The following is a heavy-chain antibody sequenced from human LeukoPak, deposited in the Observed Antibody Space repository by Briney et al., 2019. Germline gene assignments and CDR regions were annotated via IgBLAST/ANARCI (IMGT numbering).Heavy chain of an antibody. V-gene: IGHV4-34*01. J-gene: IGHJ4*02. CDR1: GGSFSGYY. Sequence: PSETLPLTCAVYGGSFSGYYWSWIRQPPGKGLEWIGEINHSGSTNYNPSLKSRVTISVDTSKNQFSLKLSSVTAADTAVYYCARGVSSSWYYFDYWGQGTLVTVPS. CDR2: INHSGST. D-gene: IGHD6-13*01. CDR3: ARGVSSSWYYFDY.